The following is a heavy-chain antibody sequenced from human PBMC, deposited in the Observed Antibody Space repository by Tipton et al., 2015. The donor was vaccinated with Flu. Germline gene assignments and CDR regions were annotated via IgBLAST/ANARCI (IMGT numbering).Heavy chain of an antibody. Sequence: GLVKPSETLSLTCTVSGYSISSGYYWGWIRQPPGKGLEWIGSIYHSGSTYYNPSLKSRVTISVDTSKNQFSLKLSSVTAADTAVYYCASITYYGDSHIWGQGTMVTVSS. CDR3: ASITYYGDSHI. V-gene: IGHV4-38-2*02. D-gene: IGHD4-17*01. CDR2: IYHSGST. CDR1: GYSISSGYY. J-gene: IGHJ3*02.